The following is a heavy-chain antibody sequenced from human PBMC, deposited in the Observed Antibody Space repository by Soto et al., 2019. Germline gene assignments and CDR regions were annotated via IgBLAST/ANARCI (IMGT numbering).Heavy chain of an antibody. V-gene: IGHV4-59*01. Sequence: SETLSLTCTVSGGSISSYYWSWIRQPPGKGLEWIGYIYYSGSTNYNPSLKSRVTISVDTSKNQFSLKLSSVTAADTAVYYCARGVPRITMVRGVIPPHFDYWGQGTLVTV. D-gene: IGHD3-10*01. J-gene: IGHJ4*02. CDR3: ARGVPRITMVRGVIPPHFDY. CDR2: IYYSGST. CDR1: GGSISSYY.